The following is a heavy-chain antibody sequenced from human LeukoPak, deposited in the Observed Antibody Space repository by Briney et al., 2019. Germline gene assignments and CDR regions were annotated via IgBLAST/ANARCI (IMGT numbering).Heavy chain of an antibody. CDR3: AKASLAARTYNNWFDP. CDR2: ISGSGGST. V-gene: IGHV3-23*01. CDR1: GFTFSIYA. D-gene: IGHD1-26*01. Sequence: GGSLRLSCAASGFTFSIYAMSWVRQAPGKGLEWVSAISGSGGSTYYADSVKGRFTISRDNSKNTLYLQMYSLRAEDTAVYYCAKASLAARTYNNWFDPWGQGTLVTVSS. J-gene: IGHJ5*02.